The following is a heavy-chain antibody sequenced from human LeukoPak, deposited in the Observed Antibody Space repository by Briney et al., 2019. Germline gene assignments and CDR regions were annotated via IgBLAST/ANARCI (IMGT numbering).Heavy chain of an antibody. Sequence: GGSLRLSCAASGFMFSSNWMSWVRLAPGKGLEWVANIKEDGTETYYVDSVKGRFTISRDNAKNSLYLQMNSLRVEDTAVYYCARAPGYCSGGSCYSLLDYWGQGTLVTVSS. V-gene: IGHV3-7*03. J-gene: IGHJ4*02. CDR3: ARAPGYCSGGSCYSLLDY. CDR2: IKEDGTET. D-gene: IGHD2-15*01. CDR1: GFMFSSNW.